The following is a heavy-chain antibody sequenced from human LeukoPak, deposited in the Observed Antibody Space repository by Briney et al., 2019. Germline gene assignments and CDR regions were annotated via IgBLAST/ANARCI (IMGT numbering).Heavy chain of an antibody. CDR1: GYTFTSYD. J-gene: IGHJ6*02. V-gene: IGHV1-8*01. CDR2: TNPNSGNT. Sequence: GASVKVSCKASGYTFTSYDINWVRQATGQGLEWMGWTNPNSGNTGYAQKFQGGVTMTRNTSISTAYMELSSLRSEDTAVYYCARGWRYSGYLGYYYYGMDVWGQGTTVTVSS. CDR3: ARGWRYSGYLGYYYYGMDV. D-gene: IGHD5-12*01.